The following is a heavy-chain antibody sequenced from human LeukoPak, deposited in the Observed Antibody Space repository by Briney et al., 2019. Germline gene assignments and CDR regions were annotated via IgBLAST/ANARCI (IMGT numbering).Heavy chain of an antibody. J-gene: IGHJ4*02. Sequence: PSETLSLTCTVSGGSISSYYWSWIRQPAGEGLEWIGRIYTIGSTNYNPSLKSRVTMSVDTSKNQFSLKVSSVTAADTAVYYCARFNSTYYYYDYWGQGTLVTVSS. V-gene: IGHV4-4*07. CDR2: IYTIGST. D-gene: IGHD2/OR15-2a*01. CDR1: GGSISSYY. CDR3: ARFNSTYYYYDY.